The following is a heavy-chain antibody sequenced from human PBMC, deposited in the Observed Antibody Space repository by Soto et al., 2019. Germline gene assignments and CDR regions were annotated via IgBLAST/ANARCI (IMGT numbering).Heavy chain of an antibody. CDR1: GFTFTSSA. Sequence: VASVKVSCKASGFTFTSSAVQWVRQARGQRLEWIGWIVVGSGNTNYAQKFQERVTITRDMSTSTAYMELSSLRSEDTAVYYCAAALRYGDYGYWGQGTLVTVSS. D-gene: IGHD4-17*01. V-gene: IGHV1-58*01. J-gene: IGHJ4*02. CDR2: IVVGSGNT. CDR3: AAALRYGDYGY.